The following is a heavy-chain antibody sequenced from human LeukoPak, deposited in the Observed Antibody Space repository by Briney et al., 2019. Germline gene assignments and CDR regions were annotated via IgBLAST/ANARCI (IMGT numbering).Heavy chain of an antibody. CDR3: AREDPVRALDY. CDR1: GFTFSSYT. Sequence: GGSLRLSCAASGFTFSSYTMNWVRQAPGKGLEWVSSISSSSTYIYSADSVKGRFTISRDNAKNSLYLQMNSLRAEDTAVYYCAREDPVRALDYWGQGTLVTVSS. D-gene: IGHD3-10*01. V-gene: IGHV3-21*01. CDR2: ISSSSTYI. J-gene: IGHJ4*02.